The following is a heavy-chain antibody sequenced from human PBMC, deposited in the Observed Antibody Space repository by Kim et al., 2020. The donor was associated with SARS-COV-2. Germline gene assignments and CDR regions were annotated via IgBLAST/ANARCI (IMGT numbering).Heavy chain of an antibody. J-gene: IGHJ4*02. CDR3: ARDRYCSGGSCYSDY. Sequence: GGSLRLSCAASGFTFSSYSMNWVRQAPGKGLEWVSSISSSSSYIYYADSVKGRFTISRDNAKNSLYLQMNSLRAEDTAVYYCARDRYCSGGSCYSDYWGQGTLVTVSS. D-gene: IGHD2-15*01. CDR1: GFTFSSYS. V-gene: IGHV3-21*01. CDR2: ISSSSSYI.